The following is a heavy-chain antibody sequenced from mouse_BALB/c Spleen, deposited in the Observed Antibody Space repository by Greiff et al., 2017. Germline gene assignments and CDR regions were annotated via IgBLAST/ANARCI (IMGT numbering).Heavy chain of an antibody. D-gene: IGHD2-4*01. CDR1: GYAFTNYW. Sequence: QVQLKESGAELVRPGTSVKISCKASGYAFTNYWLGWVKQRPGHGLEWIGDIYPGSGNTYYNEKFKGKATLTADKSSSTAYMQLSSLTSEDSAVYFCARWGDYDVRFAYWGQGTLVTVSA. CDR3: ARWGDYDVRFAY. V-gene: IGHV1-63*01. J-gene: IGHJ3*01. CDR2: IYPGSGNT.